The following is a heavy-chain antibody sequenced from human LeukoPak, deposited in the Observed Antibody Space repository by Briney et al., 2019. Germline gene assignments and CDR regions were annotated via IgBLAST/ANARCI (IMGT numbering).Heavy chain of an antibody. V-gene: IGHV4-59*08. Sequence: SETLSLTCTVSGGSISSNYWNWIRQPPGKGLEWIGYIYYSGSTNYNPSLKSRVTISVDTSKNQFSLKLSSVTAADTAVYYCARHSSGWYIMDVWGKGTTVTVSS. J-gene: IGHJ6*03. D-gene: IGHD6-19*01. CDR3: ARHSSGWYIMDV. CDR1: GGSISSNY. CDR2: IYYSGST.